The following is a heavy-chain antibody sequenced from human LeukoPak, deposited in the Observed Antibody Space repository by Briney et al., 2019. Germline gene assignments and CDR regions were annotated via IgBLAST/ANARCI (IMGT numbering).Heavy chain of an antibody. V-gene: IGHV3-73*01. CDR2: IRSKANNYAT. J-gene: IGHJ4*02. Sequence: GGSLRLSCAASGITFSDSAMHCVRQASGKGLEWVGHIRSKANNYATAYAASVKGRFTISRDDSKNTAYLQMHSLNTEDTAVHYCTRLRGHWGHDSWGQGSLVTVSS. D-gene: IGHD2-21*02. CDR3: TRLRGHWGHDS. CDR1: GITFSDSA.